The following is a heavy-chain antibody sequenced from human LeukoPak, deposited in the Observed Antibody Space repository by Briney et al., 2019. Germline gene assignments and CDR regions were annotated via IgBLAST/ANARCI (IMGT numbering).Heavy chain of an antibody. CDR2: IYYSGST. V-gene: IGHV4-39*07. CDR1: GGSISSSSYY. J-gene: IGHJ4*02. D-gene: IGHD2-2*01. Sequence: SETLSLTCTVSGGSISSSSYYWGWIRQPPGKGLEWIGSIYYSGSTYYNPSLKSRVTISVDTSKNQFSLKLSSVTAADTAVYYCARGDIVVVPAAMLYFDYWGQGTLVTVSS. CDR3: ARGDIVVVPAAMLYFDY.